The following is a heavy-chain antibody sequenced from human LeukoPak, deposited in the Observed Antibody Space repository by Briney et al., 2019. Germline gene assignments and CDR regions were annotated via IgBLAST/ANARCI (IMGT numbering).Heavy chain of an antibody. Sequence: GGSLRLSCAPSGFTFSSYGMHWVRQAPGKALEWVAVISYDGSNKYYADSVKGRFTISRDNSKNTLYLQMNSLRAEDTAVYYCAKDQLLWFGESYYFDYWGQGTLVTVSS. D-gene: IGHD3-10*01. CDR1: GFTFSSYG. CDR2: ISYDGSNK. CDR3: AKDQLLWFGESYYFDY. J-gene: IGHJ4*02. V-gene: IGHV3-30*18.